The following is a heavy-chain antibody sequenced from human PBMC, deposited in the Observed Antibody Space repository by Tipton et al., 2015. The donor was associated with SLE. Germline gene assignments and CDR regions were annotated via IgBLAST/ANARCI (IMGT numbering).Heavy chain of an antibody. CDR2: IRYDGSNK. Sequence: SLRLSCAASGFTFSSYGMHWVRQAPGKGLEWVAFIRYDGSNKYYADSVKGRFTISRDNSKNTLYLQMNSLRAEDTAVYYCAKVGGCSSTSCPVDYYGMDVWGQGTTVTVSS. D-gene: IGHD2-2*01. J-gene: IGHJ6*02. V-gene: IGHV3-30*02. CDR1: GFTFSSYG. CDR3: AKVGGCSSTSCPVDYYGMDV.